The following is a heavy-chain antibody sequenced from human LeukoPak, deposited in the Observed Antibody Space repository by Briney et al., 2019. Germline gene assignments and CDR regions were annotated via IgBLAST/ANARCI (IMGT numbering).Heavy chain of an antibody. J-gene: IGHJ6*03. CDR3: ARGYCSGGSCPPNYYYYYYMDV. CDR2: INHSGST. CDR1: GGSFSGYY. D-gene: IGHD2-15*01. V-gene: IGHV4-34*01. Sequence: SSETLSLTCAVYGGSFSGYYWSWIRQPPGKGLEWIGEINHSGSTNYNPSLKSRVTISVDTSKNQFSLKLSSVTAADTAVYYCARGYCSGGSCPPNYYYYYYMDVWDKGTTVTVSS.